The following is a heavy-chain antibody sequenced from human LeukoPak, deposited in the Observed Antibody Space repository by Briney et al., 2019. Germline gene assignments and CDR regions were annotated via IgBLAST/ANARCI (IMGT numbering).Heavy chain of an antibody. CDR3: AKDGSGFGELKSWYFDL. CDR1: GFTFSSYA. V-gene: IGHV3-23*01. Sequence: GGSLRLPCAASGFTFSSYAMSWVRQAPGKGLEWVSAISGSGGSTYYADSVKGRFTISRDNSKNTLYLQMNSLRAEDTAVYYCAKDGSGFGELKSWYFDLWGRGTLVTVSS. J-gene: IGHJ2*01. D-gene: IGHD3-10*01. CDR2: ISGSGGST.